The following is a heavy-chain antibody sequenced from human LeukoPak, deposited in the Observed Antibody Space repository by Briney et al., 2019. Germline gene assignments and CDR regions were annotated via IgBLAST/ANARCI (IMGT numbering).Heavy chain of an antibody. CDR3: ARARGASDAFDI. D-gene: IGHD2-2*01. V-gene: IGHV1-24*01. J-gene: IGHJ3*02. CDR1: GYTLTELS. CDR2: FDPEDGET. Sequence: ASVKVSCRVSGYTLTELSMHWVRQAPGKGLEWMGGFDPEDGETIYAQKFQGRVTITADKSTSTAYMELSSLRSEDTAVYYCARARGASDAFDIWGQGTMVTVSS.